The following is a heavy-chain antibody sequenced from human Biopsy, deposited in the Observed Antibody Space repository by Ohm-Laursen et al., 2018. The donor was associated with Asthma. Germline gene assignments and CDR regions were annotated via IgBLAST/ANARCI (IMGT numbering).Heavy chain of an antibody. CDR2: ISPDGRSA. Sequence: SLSLSCAASGFTFGGYAMSWARQAPGKGLEWVSTISPDGRSAHGPDSFRGRFTISRDNSRDTLYLQMRSLRADDTAVYYCVKDTVEDRGGYYTFDVWGQGTKVTVSS. CDR3: VKDTVEDRGGYYTFDV. V-gene: IGHV3-23*01. D-gene: IGHD3-22*01. J-gene: IGHJ3*01. CDR1: GFTFGGYA.